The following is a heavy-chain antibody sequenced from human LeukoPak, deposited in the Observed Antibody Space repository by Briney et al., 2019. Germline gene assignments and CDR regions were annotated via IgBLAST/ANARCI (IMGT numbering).Heavy chain of an antibody. CDR2: ISSSSSYI. J-gene: IGHJ4*02. D-gene: IGHD3-3*01. V-gene: IGHV3-21*01. Sequence: GGSLRLSCAASGFTFTTDSMNSVRQAPGKGLEWVSSISSSSSYIYYAHSVKGRFTISRDHAKNSLYLHMNSLRAEDTAVYYCARGGFGVVILPFDYWGQGTLVTVSS. CDR3: ARGGFGVVILPFDY. CDR1: GFTFTTDS.